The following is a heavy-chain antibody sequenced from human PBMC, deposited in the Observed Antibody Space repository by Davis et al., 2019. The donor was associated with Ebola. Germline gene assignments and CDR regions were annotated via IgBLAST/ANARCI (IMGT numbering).Heavy chain of an antibody. CDR2: MNPNSGNT. CDR3: ARAPTWSQINYYCFDY. CDR1: GYTFTGYY. J-gene: IGHJ4*02. Sequence: ASVKVSCKASGYTFTGYYMHWVRQATGQGLEWMGWMNPNSGNTGHAQGFKGRVTMTRNTSISTAYMEVSSLRSEDTAVYYCARAPTWSQINYYCFDYWGQGTLVTVSS. V-gene: IGHV1-8*02. D-gene: IGHD3-10*01.